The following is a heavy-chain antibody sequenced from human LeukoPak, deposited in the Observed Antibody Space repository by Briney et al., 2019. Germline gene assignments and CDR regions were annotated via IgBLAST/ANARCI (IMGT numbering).Heavy chain of an antibody. D-gene: IGHD6-19*01. Sequence: GGSLRLSCAASGXTFSSYGMHWVRQAPGKGLEWVAVIWYDGSNKYYADSVKGRFTISRDNSKNTLYLQMNSLRAEDTAVYYCARDGSSGWYWVDYWGQGTLVTVSS. V-gene: IGHV3-33*01. CDR2: IWYDGSNK. J-gene: IGHJ4*02. CDR1: GXTFSSYG. CDR3: ARDGSSGWYWVDY.